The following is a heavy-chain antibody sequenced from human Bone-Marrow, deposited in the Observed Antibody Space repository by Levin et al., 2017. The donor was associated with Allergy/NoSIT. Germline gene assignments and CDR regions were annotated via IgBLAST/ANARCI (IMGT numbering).Heavy chain of an antibody. Sequence: LSLTCAASGFTFSNTGMSWVRQAPGKGLDWVSLISGTDTSTYYADSVKGRFTIFRDNSKNTVSLQMNNLRVEDTAVYFCVKTGSAYDYWGQGILVTVSS. CDR2: ISGTDTST. J-gene: IGHJ4*02. V-gene: IGHV3-23*01. D-gene: IGHD1-14*01. CDR3: VKTGSAYDY. CDR1: GFTFSNTG.